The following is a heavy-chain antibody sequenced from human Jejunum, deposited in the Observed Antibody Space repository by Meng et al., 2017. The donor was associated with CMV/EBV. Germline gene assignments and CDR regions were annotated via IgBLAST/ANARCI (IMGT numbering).Heavy chain of an antibody. D-gene: IGHD2-8*02. CDR3: AKRDCTGSSCHYYFDY. V-gene: IGHV3-74*03. J-gene: IGHJ4*02. CDR1: FSSYW. Sequence: FSSYWMHWVRQAPGKELVWVARLSPDGTSTTYADSVKGRFIVSRDNAKNTVYLQMNSLRAEDTAVYYCAKRDCTGSSCHYYFDYWGQGALVTVSS. CDR2: LSPDGTST.